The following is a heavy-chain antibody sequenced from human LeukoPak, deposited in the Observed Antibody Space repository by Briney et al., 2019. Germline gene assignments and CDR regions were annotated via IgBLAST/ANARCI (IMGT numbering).Heavy chain of an antibody. CDR3: AKDAYYGSGSYYIHRGPSGMDV. V-gene: IGHV3-30*18. J-gene: IGHJ6*04. Sequence: GGSLRLSCAASGFTFSSYGMHWVRQAPGKGLEWVAVISYDGSNKYYADSVKGRFTISRDNSKNTLYLQMNSLGAEDTAVYYCAKDAYYGSGSYYIHRGPSGMDVWGKGTTVTVSS. D-gene: IGHD3-10*01. CDR1: GFTFSSYG. CDR2: ISYDGSNK.